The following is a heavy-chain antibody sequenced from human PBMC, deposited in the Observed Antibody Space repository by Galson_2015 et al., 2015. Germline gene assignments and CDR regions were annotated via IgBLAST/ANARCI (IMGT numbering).Heavy chain of an antibody. Sequence: SVKVSCKASGGTFSSYAISWVRQAPGQGLEWMGGIIPIFGTANYAQKFQGRVTITADESTSTAYMELSSLRSEDTAVYYCARDRGQNDAFDIWGQGTMVTVSS. CDR1: GGTFSSYA. CDR2: IIPIFGTA. J-gene: IGHJ3*02. V-gene: IGHV1-69*13. CDR3: ARDRGQNDAFDI.